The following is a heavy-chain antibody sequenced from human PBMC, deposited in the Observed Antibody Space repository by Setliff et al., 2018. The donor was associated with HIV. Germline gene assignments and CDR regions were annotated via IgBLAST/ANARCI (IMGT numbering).Heavy chain of an antibody. V-gene: IGHV4-34*01. D-gene: IGHD3-3*01. Sequence: SETLSLTCAVYGGSFTSYYWTWIRQAPGKDLEWIGEINHNGGTNYNPSLKSRVTISVDRSKNQFFLRLTSVTAADTAVYYCARGSYRGSGYFVRYFDSWAQGMLVTVSS. CDR3: ARGSYRGSGYFVRYFDS. CDR2: INHNGGT. CDR1: GGSFTSYY. J-gene: IGHJ4*02.